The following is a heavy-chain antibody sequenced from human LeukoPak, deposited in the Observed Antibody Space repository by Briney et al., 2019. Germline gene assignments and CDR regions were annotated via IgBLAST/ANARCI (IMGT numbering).Heavy chain of an antibody. D-gene: IGHD3-22*01. V-gene: IGHV4-4*07. CDR3: ARGRIAKIVVVHSFSYGMDV. CDR1: GGSISSYC. CDR2: IYTSGST. J-gene: IGHJ6*02. Sequence: SETLSLTCTVSGGSISSYCWSWIRQPAGKGLEWIGRIYTSGSTNYNPSLKSRVTMSVDTSKNQLSLELRSVTAADTAVYYCARGRIAKIVVVHSFSYGMDVWGQGTTVTVSS.